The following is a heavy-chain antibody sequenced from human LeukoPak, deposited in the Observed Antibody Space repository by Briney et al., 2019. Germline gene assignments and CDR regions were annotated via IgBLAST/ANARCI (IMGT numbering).Heavy chain of an antibody. CDR3: AKHYTGSSRPYDS. J-gene: IGHJ4*02. V-gene: IGHV3-23*01. Sequence: PGGSLRLSCAASGFTFSSYAMSWVRQAPGKGLEWVSVISISGGSTNYADSVKGRFTISRDNSKNALYLHMNSLRAEDTAIYYCAKHYTGSSRPYDSWGRGTLVTVSS. CDR2: ISISGGST. D-gene: IGHD6-13*01. CDR1: GFTFSSYA.